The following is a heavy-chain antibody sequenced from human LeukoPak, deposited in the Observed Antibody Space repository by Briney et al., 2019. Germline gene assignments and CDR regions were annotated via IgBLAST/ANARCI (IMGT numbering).Heavy chain of an antibody. CDR1: GYSISIGYS. J-gene: IGHJ4*02. V-gene: IGHV4-38-2*01. Sequence: TSETLSLTCAVSGYSISIGYSWGWIRQPPGKRQEWIGILYHGARTHYNLCSESPVTVSVDTSKNQFSLKLSSVTAADTAVYYCARHPSPGDQLVRSYFDNWGQGTLVTVSS. CDR2: LYHGART. D-gene: IGHD6-6*01. CDR3: ARHPSPGDQLVRSYFDN.